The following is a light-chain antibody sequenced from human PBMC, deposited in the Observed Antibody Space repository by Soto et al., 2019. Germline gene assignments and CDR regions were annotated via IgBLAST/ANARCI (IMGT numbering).Light chain of an antibody. Sequence: QSVLSQPPSVSGTPGRRVTIPCSGGTSNNGGNYVFWYQPVPGTAPKPLIYRNDQRPSGGPERFSGSKSGTSASLAISGLRSEDEGDYHCAAWDDSLNVDVFGGGTKLTVL. CDR3: AAWDDSLNVDV. V-gene: IGLV1-47*01. CDR2: RND. CDR1: TSNNGGNY. J-gene: IGLJ3*02.